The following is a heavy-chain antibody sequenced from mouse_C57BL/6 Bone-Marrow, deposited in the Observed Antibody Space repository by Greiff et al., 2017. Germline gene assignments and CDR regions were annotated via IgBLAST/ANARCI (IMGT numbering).Heavy chain of an antibody. CDR2: IYPRSGNT. V-gene: IGHV1-81*01. J-gene: IGHJ3*01. D-gene: IGHD2-1*01. CDR1: GYTFTSYG. Sequence: VKLMESGAELARPGASVKLSCKASGYTFTSYGISWVKQRTGQGLEWIGEIYPRSGNTYYNEKFKGKATLTADKSSSTAYMELRSLTSEDSAVYFGAREGLGNCSWFAYWGQGTLVTVSA. CDR3: AREGLGNCSWFAY.